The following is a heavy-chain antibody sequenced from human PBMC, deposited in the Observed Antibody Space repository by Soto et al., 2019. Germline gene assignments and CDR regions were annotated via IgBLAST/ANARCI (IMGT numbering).Heavy chain of an antibody. CDR1: GGSVSSGSYY. J-gene: IGHJ5*02. CDR3: ARISLSSSWSWFDP. V-gene: IGHV4-61*01. Sequence: SETLSLTCTVSGGSVSSGSYYWSWIRQPPGKGLEWIGYIYYSGSTNYNPSLKSRVTISVDTSKNQFSLKLSSVTAADTAVYYCARISLSSSWSWFDPWCKGTLVTGS. CDR2: IYYSGST. D-gene: IGHD6-13*01.